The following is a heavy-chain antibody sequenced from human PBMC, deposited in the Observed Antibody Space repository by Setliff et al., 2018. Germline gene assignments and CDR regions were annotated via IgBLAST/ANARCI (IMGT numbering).Heavy chain of an antibody. D-gene: IGHD1-1*01. CDR3: AREAPGYAFDI. V-gene: IGHV4-30-4*08. CDR1: GGSISSGDYY. Sequence: LSLTCTVSGGSISSGDYYWSWIRQPPGKGLEWIGYIYYSGSTYYNPSLTSRVTISVDTSKNQFSLKLSSVTAADTAVYYCAREAPGYAFDIWGQGTMVTVSS. J-gene: IGHJ3*02. CDR2: IYYSGST.